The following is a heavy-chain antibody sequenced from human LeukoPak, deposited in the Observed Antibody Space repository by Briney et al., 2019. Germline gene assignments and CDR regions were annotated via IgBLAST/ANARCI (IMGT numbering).Heavy chain of an antibody. CDR2: INPNSGGT. J-gene: IGHJ3*02. Sequence: ASVKVSCKASGYTFTGYYMHWVRQAPGQGLEWMGWINPNSGGTNYAQKFQGRVTMTRDTSISTAYMELSRLRSDDTAVYYCAREQSIMITFGGVIAPSDAFDIWGQGTMVTVSS. CDR1: GYTFTGYY. D-gene: IGHD3-16*02. CDR3: AREQSIMITFGGVIAPSDAFDI. V-gene: IGHV1-2*02.